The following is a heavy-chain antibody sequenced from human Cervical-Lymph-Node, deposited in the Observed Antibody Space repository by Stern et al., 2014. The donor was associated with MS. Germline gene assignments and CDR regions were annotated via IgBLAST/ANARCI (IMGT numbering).Heavy chain of an antibody. Sequence: QLQLQESGPGLVKPSETLSLTCTVSGGSFSSYYWSWFRQPPGKGLEWIAYIYHSGTTAYNPSLKSRVTISVDTSKNQFSLKLSSATAADTAMYYCARHTSGYWYFDLWGRGTLVTVSS. J-gene: IGHJ2*01. D-gene: IGHD3-22*01. V-gene: IGHV4-59*01. CDR1: GGSFSSYY. CDR3: ARHTSGYWYFDL. CDR2: IYHSGTT.